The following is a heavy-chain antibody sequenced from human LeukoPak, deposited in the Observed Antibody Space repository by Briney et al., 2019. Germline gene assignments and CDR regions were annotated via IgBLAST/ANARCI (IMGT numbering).Heavy chain of an antibody. CDR3: AKEGGTVTTNYYYGMDV. V-gene: IGHV4-39*02. D-gene: IGHD4-11*01. J-gene: IGHJ6*02. Sequence: SETLSLTCTVSGGSISSSSYYWGWIRQPPGKGLVWIGSIYYSGSTYYNPSLKSRVTISVDTSKNQFSLKLSSVTAADTAVYYCAKEGGTVTTNYYYGMDVWGQGTTVTVSS. CDR1: GGSISSSSYY. CDR2: IYYSGST.